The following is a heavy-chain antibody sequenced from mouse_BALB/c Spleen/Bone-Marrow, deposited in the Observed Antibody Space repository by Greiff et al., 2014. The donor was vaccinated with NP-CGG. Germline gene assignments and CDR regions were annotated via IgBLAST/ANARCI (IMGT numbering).Heavy chain of an antibody. CDR1: GFTFTSYD. CDR2: ICPGDGST. D-gene: IGHD2-4*01. Sequence: VHLVESGAELVKPGASVKLSCKASGFTFTSYDINWVRQRPEQGLEWIGWICPGDGSTKYNEKFKGKATLTTDKSSSTAYMQLSRLTSEDSAVYFCASYYDSVMDYWGQGTSVTVSS. J-gene: IGHJ4*01. CDR3: ASYYDSVMDY. V-gene: IGHV1-85*01.